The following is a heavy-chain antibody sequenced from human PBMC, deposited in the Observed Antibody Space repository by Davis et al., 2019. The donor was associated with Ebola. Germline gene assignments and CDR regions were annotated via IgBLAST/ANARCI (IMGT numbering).Heavy chain of an antibody. V-gene: IGHV1-69*13. CDR2: IIPIFGTA. CDR3: ARDLIAVAGTLDY. CDR1: GGTFSSYA. J-gene: IGHJ4*02. Sequence: SVKVSCKASGGTFSSYAISWVRQAPGQGLEWMGGIIPIFGTANYAQKFQGRVTITADESTSTAYMELSSLRAEDTAVYYCARDLIAVAGTLDYWGQGTLVTVSS. D-gene: IGHD6-19*01.